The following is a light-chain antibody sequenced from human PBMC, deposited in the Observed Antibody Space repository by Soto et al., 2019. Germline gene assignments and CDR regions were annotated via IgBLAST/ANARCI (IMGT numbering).Light chain of an antibody. CDR3: ASWDDSLNGLV. CDR1: SSNIGPNA. CDR2: NNN. Sequence: QPVLTQPPSASGTPGQKVTISCSGSSSNIGPNAVNWYQQLPGTAPKLLLYNNNQRPSGVSDRFSGSKSGTSASLAISGLQSDDEAYYHCASWDDSLNGLVFGTGTKLTVL. J-gene: IGLJ1*01. V-gene: IGLV1-44*01.